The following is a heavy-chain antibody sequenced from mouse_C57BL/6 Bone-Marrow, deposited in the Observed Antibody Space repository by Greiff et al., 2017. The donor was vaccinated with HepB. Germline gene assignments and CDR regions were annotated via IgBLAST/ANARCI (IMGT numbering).Heavy chain of an antibody. CDR2: IYPGDGDT. V-gene: IGHV1-82*01. CDR3: ARVGLLRDFDY. J-gene: IGHJ2*01. D-gene: IGHD1-1*01. Sequence: QVQLQQSGPELVKPGASVKISCKASGYAFSSSWMNWVKQRPGKGLEWIGRIYPGDGDTNYNGKFKGKATLTADKSSSTAYMQRSSLTSEDSAVYFCARVGLLRDFDYWGQGTTLTVSS. CDR1: GYAFSSSW.